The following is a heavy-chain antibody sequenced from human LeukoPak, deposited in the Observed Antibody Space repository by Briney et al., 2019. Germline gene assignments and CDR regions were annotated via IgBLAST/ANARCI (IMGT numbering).Heavy chain of an antibody. CDR3: ARSKTTVTTGTFDY. Sequence: SETPSLTCTVSGGSISSYYWSWIRRPPGKGLEWIGYIYYSGSTNYNPSLKSRVTISVDTSKNQFSLKLSSVTAADTAVYYCARSKTTVTTGTFDYWGQGTLVTVSS. V-gene: IGHV4-59*08. J-gene: IGHJ4*02. CDR1: GGSISSYY. CDR2: IYYSGST. D-gene: IGHD4-17*01.